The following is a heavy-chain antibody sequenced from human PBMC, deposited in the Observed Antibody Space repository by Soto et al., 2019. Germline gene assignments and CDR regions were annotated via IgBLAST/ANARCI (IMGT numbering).Heavy chain of an antibody. CDR1: GYSFSNSY. CDR2: INPAGGST. Sequence: QVQLVQSGAEEKQPGASVKVSCKASGYSFSNSYVVWVRQAPGQGLEWMGGINPAGGSTTYAKKFQNRVTMQGGTSPGSVFMDLRRNRSKATAVFYLVILFGKKYIILTALRGAAFGSWGQGTQVTVSS. V-gene: IGHV1-46*01. D-gene: IGHD3-10*01. CDR3: VILFGKKYIILTALRGAAFGS. J-gene: IGHJ4*02.